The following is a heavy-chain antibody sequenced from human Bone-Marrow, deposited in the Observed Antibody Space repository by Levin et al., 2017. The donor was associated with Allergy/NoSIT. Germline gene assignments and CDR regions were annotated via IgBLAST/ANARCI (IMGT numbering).Heavy chain of an antibody. Sequence: SETLSLTCTVSGGSISSGVYFWSWIRQLPGKGLEWIGYVSYSGITFYNQSLKSRIAISADTSKNLFSLNLSSVTAADTAVYFCARGITVFGVVLAVNDAFDIWGQGTMVTVSS. CDR1: GGSISSGVYF. J-gene: IGHJ3*02. V-gene: IGHV4-31*03. CDR2: VSYSGIT. D-gene: IGHD3-3*01. CDR3: ARGITVFGVVLAVNDAFDI.